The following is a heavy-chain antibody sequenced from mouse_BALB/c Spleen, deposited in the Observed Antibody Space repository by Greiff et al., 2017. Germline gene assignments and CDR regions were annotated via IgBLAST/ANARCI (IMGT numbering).Heavy chain of an antibody. J-gene: IGHJ4*01. CDR1: GFTFSSYG. CDR3: ARHLGPMDY. Sequence: EVKLVESGGDLVKPGGSLKLSCAASGFTFSSYGMSWVRQTPDKRLEWVATISSGGSYTYYPDSVKGRFTISRDNAKNTLYLQMSSLKSEDTAMYYCARHLGPMDYWGQGTSVTVSS. V-gene: IGHV5-6*02. D-gene: IGHD3-3*01. CDR2: ISSGGSYT.